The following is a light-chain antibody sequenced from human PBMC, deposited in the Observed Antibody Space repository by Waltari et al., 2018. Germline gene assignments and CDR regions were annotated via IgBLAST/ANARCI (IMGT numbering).Light chain of an antibody. CDR2: DAS. Sequence: EIVLTQSPATLSLSPGERATLSCRASQTVRSDLAGYQQKPGQAPRLLIFDASSRAPGIPAKFSGSGSGTDFTLTVSNLEPEDFAVYYCQQRSNWPYTFGQGTRVEIK. V-gene: IGKV3-11*01. J-gene: IGKJ2*01. CDR1: QTVRSD. CDR3: QQRSNWPYT.